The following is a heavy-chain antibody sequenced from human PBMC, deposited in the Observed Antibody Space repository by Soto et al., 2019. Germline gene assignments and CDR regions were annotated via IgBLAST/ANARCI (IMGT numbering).Heavy chain of an antibody. CDR3: ARVGSSPPTLYYYYYGMDV. CDR2: IIPIFGTA. D-gene: IGHD6-13*01. J-gene: IGHJ6*02. Sequence: KVSCKASGGTFSSYAISWVRQAPGQGLEWMGGIIPIFGTANYAQKFQGRVTITADESTSTAYMELSSLRSEDTAVYYCARVGSSPPTLYYYYYGMDVRGQGTTVTVSS. CDR1: GGTFSSYA. V-gene: IGHV1-69*01.